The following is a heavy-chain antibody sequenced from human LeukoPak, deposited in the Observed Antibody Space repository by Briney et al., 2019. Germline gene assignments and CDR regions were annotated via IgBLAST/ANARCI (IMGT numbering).Heavy chain of an antibody. CDR3: ARDWVYKIDY. CDR2: ISHDGII. J-gene: IGHJ4*02. D-gene: IGHD5-24*01. CDR1: GFTFSSYV. Sequence: GGSLRLSCETAGFTFSSYVMHWVRRTPGKGLVWVSRISHDGIISYADSVKDRFTISRDNAKNTLILQMNSLRVEDTAVYYCARDWVYKIDYWGRGTLVTVSS. V-gene: IGHV3-74*01.